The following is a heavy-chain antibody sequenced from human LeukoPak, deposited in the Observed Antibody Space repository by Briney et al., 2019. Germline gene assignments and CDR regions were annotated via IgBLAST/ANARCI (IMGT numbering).Heavy chain of an antibody. CDR3: ARRTTYLMILL. J-gene: IGHJ4*02. CDR1: GGSISSYY. Sequence: SETLSLTCTVSGGSISSYYWSWIRQPPGKGLEWIGYIYYSGTTNYNPSLKSRVTISVDTSKNQFSLKLSSVTAADTAVYYCARRTTYLMILLWGQGTLVTVSS. D-gene: IGHD3-16*01. CDR2: IYYSGTT. V-gene: IGHV4-59*08.